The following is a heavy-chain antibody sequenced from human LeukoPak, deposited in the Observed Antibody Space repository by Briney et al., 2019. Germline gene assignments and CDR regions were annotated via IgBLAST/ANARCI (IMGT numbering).Heavy chain of an antibody. J-gene: IGHJ5*02. D-gene: IGHD3-10*01. V-gene: IGHV3-21*01. CDR3: VRDYLGESGAGGP. Sequence: GWSLRLSCTGSGFTFSSYTMNWVRQAPGKGLEWVSSISPSGASTFHAESVKGRFTISRDNAKRSLYFQMNALGGDDTAVYYCVRDYLGESGAGGPWGQGTLVTVSS. CDR2: ISPSGAST. CDR1: GFTFSSYT.